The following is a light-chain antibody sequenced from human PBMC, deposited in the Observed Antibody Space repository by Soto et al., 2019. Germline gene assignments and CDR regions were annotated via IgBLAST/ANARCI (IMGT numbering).Light chain of an antibody. CDR3: QQYNNWPAIT. CDR2: GAS. V-gene: IGKV3D-15*01. J-gene: IGKJ5*01. Sequence: EIVMTQSPATLSVSPGERATLSRRASQGVRSNLAWYQQKPGQPPRLVISGASTRAPGIPARFSGFGSGTDFTLTISSLQSEDFAIYYCQQYNNWPAITFGQGTRLEIK. CDR1: QGVRSN.